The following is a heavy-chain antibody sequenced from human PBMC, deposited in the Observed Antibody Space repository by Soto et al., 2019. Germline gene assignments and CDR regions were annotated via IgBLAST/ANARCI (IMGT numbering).Heavy chain of an antibody. V-gene: IGHV3-33*01. CDR2: IWYDGSNK. D-gene: IGHD5-18*01. Sequence: GSLRLSCAASGFTFSSYGMHWVRQAPGKGLEWVAVIWYDGSNKYYADSVKGRFTISRDNSKNTLYLQMNSLRAEDTAVYYCARDPNSYGSFDYWGQGTLVTVSS. J-gene: IGHJ4*02. CDR1: GFTFSSYG. CDR3: ARDPNSYGSFDY.